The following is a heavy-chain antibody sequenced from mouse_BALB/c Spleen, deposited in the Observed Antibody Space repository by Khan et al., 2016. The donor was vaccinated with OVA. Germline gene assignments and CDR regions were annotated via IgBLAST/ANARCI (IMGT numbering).Heavy chain of an antibody. J-gene: IGHJ2*01. Sequence: VQLKQSGPGLVKPSQSLSLSCTVTGYSITSGYAWNWIRQFPGNILEWMGYISYSGVTSYNPTLKSRVSITPDTSKNTFFLQLNSVTTEDTATDYCARRDYYGSYFDYWGQGTTLTVSA. CDR1: GYSITSGYA. D-gene: IGHD1-1*01. CDR2: ISYSGVT. CDR3: ARRDYYGSYFDY. V-gene: IGHV3-2*02.